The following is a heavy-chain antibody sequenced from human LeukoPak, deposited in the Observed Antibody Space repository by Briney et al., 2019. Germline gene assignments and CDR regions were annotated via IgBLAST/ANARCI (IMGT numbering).Heavy chain of an antibody. Sequence: GASVKVSCKASGYTFIDYYMHWVRQAPGQGLEWMGWIQPNSGGTDFVEKFQGRVTMTRDTSISTAYMELSRLSSDDTAVYYCARAAAGTDGPDYWGQGSMVTVSS. J-gene: IGHJ4*02. CDR1: GYTFIDYY. CDR2: IQPNSGGT. CDR3: ARAAAGTDGPDY. D-gene: IGHD6-13*01. V-gene: IGHV1-2*02.